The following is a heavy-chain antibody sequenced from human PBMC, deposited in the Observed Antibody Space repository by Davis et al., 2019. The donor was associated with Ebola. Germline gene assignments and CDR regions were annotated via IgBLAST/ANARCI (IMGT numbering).Heavy chain of an antibody. V-gene: IGHV3-74*01. CDR2: INSDGSST. J-gene: IGHJ3*02. CDR1: GFTFSNYW. D-gene: IGHD3-22*01. Sequence: PGGSLRLSCAASGFTFSNYWMHWVRQAPGKGLVWVSRINSDGSSTSYADSVKGRFTISRDNSKNTLYLQMNSLRAEDTAVYYCARDPPYYYDSSGYCDIWGQGTMVTVSS. CDR3: ARDPPYYYDSSGYCDI.